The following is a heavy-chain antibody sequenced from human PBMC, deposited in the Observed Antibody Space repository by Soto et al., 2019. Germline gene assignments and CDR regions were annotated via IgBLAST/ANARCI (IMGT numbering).Heavy chain of an antibody. J-gene: IGHJ6*03. V-gene: IGHV3-23*01. CDR1: GFTFSSYA. CDR3: ATVPSRSPTYYYYMDV. Sequence: EVQLLESGGGLVQPGGSLRLSCAASGFTFSSYAMSWVRQAPGKGLEWVSAISGSGGSTYSADSVKGRFTISRDNSKNTLYLQMNSLRAEDTAVYYCATVPSRSPTYYYYMDVWGKGTTVTVSS. CDR2: ISGSGGST.